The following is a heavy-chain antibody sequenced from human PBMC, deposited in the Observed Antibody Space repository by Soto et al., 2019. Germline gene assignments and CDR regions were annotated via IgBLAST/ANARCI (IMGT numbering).Heavy chain of an antibody. Sequence: GGSLRLSCAASGFTFSSYGMHWVRQAPGKGLEWVAVISYDGSNKYYADSVKGRFTISRDNSKNTLYLQMNSLRAEDTAVYYCAKASDSAARLPPYYYGMDVWGQGTTVTVSS. V-gene: IGHV3-30*18. CDR2: ISYDGSNK. CDR3: AKASDSAARLPPYYYGMDV. J-gene: IGHJ6*02. CDR1: GFTFSSYG. D-gene: IGHD6-6*01.